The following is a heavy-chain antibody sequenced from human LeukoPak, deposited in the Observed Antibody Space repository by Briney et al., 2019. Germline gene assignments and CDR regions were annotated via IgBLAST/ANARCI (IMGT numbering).Heavy chain of an antibody. V-gene: IGHV1-8*01. CDR1: GYTFTNYD. CDR3: VRRGRCDSSGYYYILDY. D-gene: IGHD3-22*01. CDR2: MNPNSGNT. J-gene: IGHJ4*02. Sequence: GASVKVSCKASGYTFTNYDINWVRQATGHGLEWMGWMNPNSGNTEYAQKFQGRVTMTRNTSMSTAYMDLSSLISEDTAVYYCVRRGRCDSSGYYYILDYWGQGTLVTVSS.